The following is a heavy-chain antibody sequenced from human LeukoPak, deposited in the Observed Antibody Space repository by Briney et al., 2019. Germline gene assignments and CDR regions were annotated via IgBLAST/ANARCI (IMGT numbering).Heavy chain of an antibody. V-gene: IGHV3-23*01. CDR1: GFTFTSYA. CDR3: ARGFYDSSGIDY. CDR2: ISGSGGST. Sequence: GGSLRLSCAASGFTFTSYAMSWVRQAPGKGLEWVSGISGSGGSTYDADSVKGRFTISRDNAKNSLYLQMNSLRAEDTAVYYCARGFYDSSGIDYWGQGTLVTVSS. D-gene: IGHD3-22*01. J-gene: IGHJ4*02.